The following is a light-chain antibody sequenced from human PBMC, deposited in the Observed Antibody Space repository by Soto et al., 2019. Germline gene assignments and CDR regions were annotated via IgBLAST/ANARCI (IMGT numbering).Light chain of an antibody. CDR2: EVT. Sequence: QSVLTQPASVSGSPGQSITISCTGTSSDVGGYNYVSWYKQHPGKAPKLIIYEVTNRPSGVSSRFSGSKSGNTASLSISGLQAEDEADYYCCSYTTSTTSYVFGNGTKVTVL. J-gene: IGLJ1*01. CDR3: CSYTTSTTSYV. CDR1: SSDVGGYNY. V-gene: IGLV2-14*01.